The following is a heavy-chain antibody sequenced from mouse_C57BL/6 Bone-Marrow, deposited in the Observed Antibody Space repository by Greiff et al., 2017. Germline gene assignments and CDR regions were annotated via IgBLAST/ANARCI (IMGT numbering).Heavy chain of an antibody. CDR2: IYPGDGDT. Sequence: QVQLKQSGPELVKPGASVKISCKASGYAFSSSWMNWVKQRPGKGLEWIGRIYPGDGDTNYNGKFKGKATLTADKSSSTAYMQLSRLTSEDSAVYFCASWGWFSYWGQGTLVTVSA. V-gene: IGHV1-82*01. D-gene: IGHD4-1*01. J-gene: IGHJ3*01. CDR1: GYAFSSSW. CDR3: ASWGWFSY.